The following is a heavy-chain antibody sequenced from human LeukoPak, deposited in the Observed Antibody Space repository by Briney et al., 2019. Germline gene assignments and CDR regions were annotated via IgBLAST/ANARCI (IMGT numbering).Heavy chain of an antibody. J-gene: IGHJ4*02. V-gene: IGHV5-51*01. CDR3: ARQSAGRDGYKDY. CDR1: GYSFTTYW. Sequence: GESLKISCKGSGYSFTTYWIAWVRQMPGNGLEWLRFVYPGDSDTRYSPSFQGQVTISADKSINTAYLQWSSLKASDTAMYYCARQSAGRDGYKDYWGQGTLVTVSS. D-gene: IGHD5-24*01. CDR2: VYPGDSDT.